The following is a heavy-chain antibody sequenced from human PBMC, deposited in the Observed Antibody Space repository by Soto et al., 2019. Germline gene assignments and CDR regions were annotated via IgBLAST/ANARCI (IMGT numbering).Heavy chain of an antibody. CDR3: AREWVSAPEHTWNYGTYFDY. D-gene: IGHD1-7*01. CDR2: ISSDGNNT. J-gene: IGHJ4*02. CDR1: GFTYTTYT. V-gene: IGHV3-30*19. Sequence: QVQLVESEGGVVQPGRSLRLSCAASGFTYTTYTMHWVRQAPGKGLEWVAVISSDGNNTFYADSVKGRFTISRDSTKQTRYMQMTSLIHDDTAMEYSAREWVSAPEHTWNYGTYFDYWGKGDLFTVSS.